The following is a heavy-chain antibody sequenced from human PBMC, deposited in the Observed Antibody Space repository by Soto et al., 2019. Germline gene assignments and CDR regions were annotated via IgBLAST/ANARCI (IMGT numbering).Heavy chain of an antibody. CDR1: GGSISSGGYS. CDR3: ARRRGFPYYYGMDV. CDR2: IYHSGST. Sequence: QLQLQESGSGLVKPSQTLSLTCAVSGGSISSGGYSWSWIRQPPGKGLEWIGYIYHSGSTYYNPSLKSRVTISVDRSKNQFSLKLSSVTDADTAVYYCARRRGFPYYYGMDVWGQGTTVTVSS. V-gene: IGHV4-30-2*01. D-gene: IGHD5-12*01. J-gene: IGHJ6*02.